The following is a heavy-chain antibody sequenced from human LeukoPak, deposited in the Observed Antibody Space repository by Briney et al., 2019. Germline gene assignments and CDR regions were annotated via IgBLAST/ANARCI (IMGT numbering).Heavy chain of an antibody. Sequence: GGSLRLSCAASGFTFSSYSMNWVRQAPGKGLEWVSYISSSSSTIYYADSVKGRFTISRDNAKNSLYLQMNSLRAEDTAVYYCAGLGYCSSTSCPHLYYFDYWGQGTLVTVSS. CDR3: AGLGYCSSTSCPHLYYFDY. CDR1: GFTFSSYS. V-gene: IGHV3-48*04. D-gene: IGHD2-2*01. J-gene: IGHJ4*02. CDR2: ISSSSSTI.